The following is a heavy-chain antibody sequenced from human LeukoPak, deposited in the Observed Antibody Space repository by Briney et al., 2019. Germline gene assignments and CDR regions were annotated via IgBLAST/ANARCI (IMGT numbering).Heavy chain of an antibody. CDR2: IYSGGST. V-gene: IGHV3-66*04. CDR3: ARHRGYFDWLFTYYGMDV. CDR1: GFTVSSNY. J-gene: IGHJ6*02. D-gene: IGHD3-9*01. Sequence: GGSLRLSCAASGFTVSSNYMSWVRQAPGKGLEWVSVIYSGGSTYYADSVKGRFTISRDNSKNTLYLQMNSLRAEDTAVYYCARHRGYFDWLFTYYGMDVWGQGTTVAVSS.